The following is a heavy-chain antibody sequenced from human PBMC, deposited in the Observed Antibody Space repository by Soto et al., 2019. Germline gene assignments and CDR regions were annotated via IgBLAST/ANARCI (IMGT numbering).Heavy chain of an antibody. CDR1: GFTFGDYA. J-gene: IGHJ4*02. D-gene: IGHD6-13*01. V-gene: IGHV3-49*04. CDR3: TTRTSHSSDY. Sequence: SLRLSCTASGFTFGDYAMSWVRQAPGKGLEWVGFIRSKAYGGTTEYAASVKGRFTISRDDSKSIAYLQMNSLKTEDTAVYYCTTRTSHSSDYWGQGTLVTVSS. CDR2: IRSKAYGGTT.